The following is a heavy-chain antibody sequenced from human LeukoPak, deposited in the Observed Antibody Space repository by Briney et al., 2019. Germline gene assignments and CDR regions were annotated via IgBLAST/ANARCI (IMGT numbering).Heavy chain of an antibody. CDR3: ARSKYEFWSGYANWFDP. D-gene: IGHD3-3*01. CDR1: GDSFSSNSAA. Sequence: SQTLSLTCAISGDSFSSNSAAWNWIRQSPSRGLEWLGRTYYRSKWYNDYAVSVKSRITINPDTSKNQFSLQLNSVTPEDTAVYYCARSKYEFWSGYANWFDPWGQGTLVTVSS. V-gene: IGHV6-1*01. J-gene: IGHJ5*02. CDR2: TYYRSKWYN.